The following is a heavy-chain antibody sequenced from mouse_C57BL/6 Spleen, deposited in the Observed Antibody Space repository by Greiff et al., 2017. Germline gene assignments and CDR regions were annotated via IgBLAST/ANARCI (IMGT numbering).Heavy chain of an antibody. Sequence: EVQLQQSGPELVKPGASVKISCKASGYSFTDYNMNWVKQSTGKSLEWIGVINPNYGTTSYNQKFKGKATLTVDQSSSTAYMQLNSLPSEDSAVDYCAGYYGSSYAMDYWGQGTSVTVAS. CDR1: GYSFTDYN. V-gene: IGHV1-39*01. CDR2: INPNYGTT. D-gene: IGHD1-1*01. CDR3: AGYYGSSYAMDY. J-gene: IGHJ4*01.